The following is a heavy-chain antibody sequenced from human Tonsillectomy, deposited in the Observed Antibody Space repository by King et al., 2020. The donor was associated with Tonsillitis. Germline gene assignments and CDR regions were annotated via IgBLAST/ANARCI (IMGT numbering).Heavy chain of an antibody. D-gene: IGHD3-10*01. CDR2: IWYDGNTK. CDR1: GFTFNYYG. CDR3: ALISVKYSYITSCSYHNY. Sequence: VQLVESGGGVVQPGRSLRLSCAASGFTFNYYGMHWVRQAPGKGLEWVAIIWYDGNTKKYADSVKGRFTISRDNFRNTLFLEMDSLRAEDTAVYYCALISVKYSYITSCSYHNYWGQGTLVIV. J-gene: IGHJ4*02. V-gene: IGHV3-33*08.